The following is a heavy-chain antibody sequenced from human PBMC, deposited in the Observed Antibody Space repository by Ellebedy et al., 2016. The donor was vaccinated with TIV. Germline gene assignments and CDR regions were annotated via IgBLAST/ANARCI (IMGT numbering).Heavy chain of an antibody. CDR1: GFTFSIYA. Sequence: GESLKISCAASGFTFSIYAMSWVRQAPGKGLEWVSLISGSGDSTYYADSVKGRFTISRDNSKNTLYVQMNSLRAEDTAVYYCAKYRQGNYYGVDVWGQGTTVTVSS. CDR3: AKYRQGNYYGVDV. J-gene: IGHJ6*02. CDR2: ISGSGDST. D-gene: IGHD3-16*02. V-gene: IGHV3-23*01.